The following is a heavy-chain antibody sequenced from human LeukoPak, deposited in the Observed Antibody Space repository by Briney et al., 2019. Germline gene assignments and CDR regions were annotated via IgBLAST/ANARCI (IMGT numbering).Heavy chain of an antibody. CDR3: AKDSSYCGGDCYSNWFDP. J-gene: IGHJ5*02. Sequence: GGSLRLSCAASGFTCDDYAMHWVRQAPGKGMEWVSLISGDGGSTYYADSVKGRFTISRDNSKNSLYLQMNSLRTEDTALYYCAKDSSYCGGDCYSNWFDPWGQGTLVTVSS. CDR1: GFTCDDYA. D-gene: IGHD2-21*02. CDR2: ISGDGGST. V-gene: IGHV3-43*02.